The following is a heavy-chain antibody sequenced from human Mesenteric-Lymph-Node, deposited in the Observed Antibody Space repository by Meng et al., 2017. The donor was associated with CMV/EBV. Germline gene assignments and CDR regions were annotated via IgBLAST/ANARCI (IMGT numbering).Heavy chain of an antibody. D-gene: IGHD2-21*02. V-gene: IGHV1-69*02. Sequence: KISCKAFGGTFNSYTINWVRQAPGQGLEWVGRIIPILDIANSAQNFQGRLTIIADRSTSTAYMELTSLRSDDTAVYYCATSTATASNFGRLWNSWGQGTGVTVSS. CDR3: ATSTATASNFGRLWNS. J-gene: IGHJ4*02. CDR2: IIPILDIA. CDR1: GGTFNSYT.